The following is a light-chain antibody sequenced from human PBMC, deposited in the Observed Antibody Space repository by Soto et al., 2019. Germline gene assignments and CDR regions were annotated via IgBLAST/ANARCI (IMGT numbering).Light chain of an antibody. CDR3: QTWGADSVI. J-gene: IGLJ2*01. Sequence: QPVLTQSPSATASLGASVKLTCTLSSGHSSYAIAWHQQQPEKGPRFLMKLNSDGSHSKGDGISDRFSGSSSGAERYLTISSLQSEDEADYYCQTWGADSVIFGGGTHLTVL. CDR2: LNSDGSH. CDR1: SGHSSYA. V-gene: IGLV4-69*01.